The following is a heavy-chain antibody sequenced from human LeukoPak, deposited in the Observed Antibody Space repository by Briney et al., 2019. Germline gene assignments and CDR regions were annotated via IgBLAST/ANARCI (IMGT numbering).Heavy chain of an antibody. V-gene: IGHV3-74*01. J-gene: IGHJ3*02. CDR1: GFMFSSYW. D-gene: IGHD2-2*01. Sequence: GGSLRLSCVASGFMFSSYWMNWVRQTPGKGLVWVSRINSDGSSTSYADSVKGRFTISRDNAKNTLFLQMNSLRAEDTAVYYCARGPGAFDIWGQGTMVTVSS. CDR3: ARGPGAFDI. CDR2: INSDGSST.